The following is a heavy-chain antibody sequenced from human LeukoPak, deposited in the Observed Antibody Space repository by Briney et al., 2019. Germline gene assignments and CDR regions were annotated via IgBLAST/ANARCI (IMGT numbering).Heavy chain of an antibody. CDR3: AKVDDSSGWPEVGMDV. Sequence: PGGSLRLSCAASGFTFNSYSMNWVRQAPGEGLEWVSSISSSSSYIYYADSVKGRFTISRDNAKNSLYLQMNSLRAEDTAVYYCAKVDDSSGWPEVGMDVWGQGTTVTVSS. D-gene: IGHD6-19*01. CDR2: ISSSSSYI. CDR1: GFTFNSYS. J-gene: IGHJ6*02. V-gene: IGHV3-21*04.